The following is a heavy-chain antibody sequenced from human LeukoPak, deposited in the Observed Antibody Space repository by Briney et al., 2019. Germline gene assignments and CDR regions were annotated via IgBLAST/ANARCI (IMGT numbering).Heavy chain of an antibody. CDR1: GFTFSSYS. Sequence: GGSLRLSCAASGFTFSSYSMNWDRQAPGKGLEWVSSISSSSSYIYYADSVKGRFTISRDNAKNSLYLQMNSLRAEDTAVYYCARDREGDRNKRPPYYYDSSGPYLMDVWGKGTTVTVSS. J-gene: IGHJ6*03. V-gene: IGHV3-21*01. D-gene: IGHD3-22*01. CDR2: ISSSSSYI. CDR3: ARDREGDRNKRPPYYYDSSGPYLMDV.